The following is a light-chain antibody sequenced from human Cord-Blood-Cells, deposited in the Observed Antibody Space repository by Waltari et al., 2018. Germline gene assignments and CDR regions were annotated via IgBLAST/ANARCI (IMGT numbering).Light chain of an antibody. CDR2: RNK. CDR1: SSNIGSNY. Sequence: QSVLTQPPSASGTPGQRVTISCSGSSSNIGSNYVYWYHQLPGTAPKLLIYRNKQRPSGVPDRFSGSKSGTSDSLAISGLRSEDEADYYCAAWDDSLRVFGGGTKLTVL. CDR3: AAWDDSLRV. J-gene: IGLJ2*01. V-gene: IGLV1-47*01.